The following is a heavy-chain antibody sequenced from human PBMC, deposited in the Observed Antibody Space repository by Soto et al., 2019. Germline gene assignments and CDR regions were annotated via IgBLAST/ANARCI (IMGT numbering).Heavy chain of an antibody. CDR3: AKDFIPTVTTQGYYFDY. CDR2: ISGSGGST. CDR1: GFTFSSYA. Sequence: EVQLLESGGGLVQPGGSLRLSCAASGFTFSSYAMSWVRQAPGKGLEWVSAISGSGGSTYYADSVKGRFTISRDNSKNTLYLQRNSLRAEDTAVYYCAKDFIPTVTTQGYYFDYWGQGTLVTVSS. J-gene: IGHJ4*02. D-gene: IGHD4-17*01. V-gene: IGHV3-23*01.